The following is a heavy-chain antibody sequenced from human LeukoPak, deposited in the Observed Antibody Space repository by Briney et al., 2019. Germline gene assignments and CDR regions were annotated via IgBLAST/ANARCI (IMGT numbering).Heavy chain of an antibody. V-gene: IGHV3-48*03. CDR3: ARAGFSMYHQ. D-gene: IGHD2-2*01. J-gene: IGHJ4*02. CDR1: GFTFSSYE. Sequence: GGSLRLSCAASGFTFSSYEMNWVRQAPGKGLEWVSYISSSGSTIYYADSVKGRFTISRDNAKNSLYLQMNSLRAEDTAVYYCARAGFSMYHQWGQGTLVTVSS. CDR2: ISSSGSTI.